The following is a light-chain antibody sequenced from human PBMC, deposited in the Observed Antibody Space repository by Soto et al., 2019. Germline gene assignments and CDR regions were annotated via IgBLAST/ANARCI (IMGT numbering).Light chain of an antibody. CDR1: QSVINNY. V-gene: IGKV3-20*01. CDR3: QQYGGSPLVT. Sequence: EVVLTQSPGTLSLSPGERATLSCRASQSVINNYLAWYQQRPGQAPRLLISGASSRATGIPDRFSGSGSGRDFTLTISRLEPEDFAVYYCQQYGGSPLVTFGGGTKVEIK. CDR2: GAS. J-gene: IGKJ4*01.